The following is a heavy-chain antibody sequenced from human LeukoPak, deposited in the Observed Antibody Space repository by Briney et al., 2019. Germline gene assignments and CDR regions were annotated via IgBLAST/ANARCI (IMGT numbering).Heavy chain of an antibody. CDR1: GYTFTSYY. CDR3: ARDLAIAAADYYYYYYMDV. D-gene: IGHD6-13*01. V-gene: IGHV1-46*01. J-gene: IGHJ6*03. CDR2: INPSGGST. Sequence: ASVKVSCKASGYTFTSYYMHWVRQAPGQGLEWMGIINPSGGSTSYAQKFQGRVTLTRDMSTSTVYMELSSLRSEDTAVYYCARDLAIAAADYYYYYYMDVWGKGTTVTVSS.